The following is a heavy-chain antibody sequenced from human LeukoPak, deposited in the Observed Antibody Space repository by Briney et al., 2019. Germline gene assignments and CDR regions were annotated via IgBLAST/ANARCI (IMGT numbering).Heavy chain of an antibody. CDR1: GGSISSSSYY. V-gene: IGHV4-39*01. CDR2: IYYSGST. D-gene: IGHD4-17*01. CDR3: ARLLTVTTLDAFDI. J-gene: IGHJ3*02. Sequence: SETLSLTCTVPGGSISSSSYYWGWIRQPPGKGLEWIGSIYYSGSTYYNPSLKSRVTISVDTSKNQFSLKLSSVTAADTAVYYCARLLTVTTLDAFDIWGQGTMVTVSS.